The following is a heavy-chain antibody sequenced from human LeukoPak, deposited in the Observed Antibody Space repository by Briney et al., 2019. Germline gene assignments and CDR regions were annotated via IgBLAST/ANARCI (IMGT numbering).Heavy chain of an antibody. D-gene: IGHD2-8*01. CDR3: ARDEWRCTNGVCYTTYYFDY. CDR1: GFTFSSYA. J-gene: IGHJ4*02. Sequence: QTGGSLRLSCAASGFTFSSYAMHWVRQAPGKGLEWVAVISYDGSNKYYADSVKGRFTISRDNSKNTLYLQMNSLRAEDTAVYYCARDEWRCTNGVCYTTYYFDYWGQGTLVTVSS. V-gene: IGHV3-30-3*01. CDR2: ISYDGSNK.